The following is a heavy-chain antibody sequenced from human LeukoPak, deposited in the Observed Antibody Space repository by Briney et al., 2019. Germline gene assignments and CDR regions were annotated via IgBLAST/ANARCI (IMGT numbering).Heavy chain of an antibody. CDR3: ARDGRYCSSTSCYYYGMDV. V-gene: IGHV3-30-3*01. CDR2: ISYDGSNK. D-gene: IGHD2-2*01. Sequence: GGSLSLSCAASGFTFSRYDMPWVRQAPGKGLEWVAVISYDGSNKYYADSVKGRFTISRDNSKNTLYLQMNSLRAEDTAVYYCARDGRYCSSTSCYYYGMDVWGQGTTVTVSS. CDR1: GFTFSRYD. J-gene: IGHJ6*02.